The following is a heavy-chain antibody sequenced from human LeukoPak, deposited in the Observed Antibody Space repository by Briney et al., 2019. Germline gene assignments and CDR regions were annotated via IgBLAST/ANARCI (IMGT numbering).Heavy chain of an antibody. CDR3: ARVPESLGYCSGGSCYTAEAYYYGMDV. CDR1: GGTFSSYA. J-gene: IGHJ6*02. D-gene: IGHD2-15*01. V-gene: IGHV1-69*01. CDR2: IIPIFGTA. Sequence: SVKVSCKASGGTFSSYAISWVRQAPGQGLEWMGGIIPIFGTANYAQKFQGRVTITADESTSTAYMELSSLRSEDTAVYYCARVPESLGYCSGGSCYTAEAYYYGMDVWGQGTTVTVSS.